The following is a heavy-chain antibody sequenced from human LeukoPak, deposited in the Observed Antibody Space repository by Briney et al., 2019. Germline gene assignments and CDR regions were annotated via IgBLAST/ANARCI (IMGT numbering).Heavy chain of an antibody. V-gene: IGHV4-30-4*01. J-gene: IGHJ1*01. Sequence: SQTLSLTCTVSGGSISSGDYYWRWIRQPPGKGLEWIVYIYYSGTTYYNPSLKSRVTISVDTSKSQFSLKLSSVTAADTAVYYCATRYCSGGNCYAGDFQHWGQGTLVTVSS. D-gene: IGHD2-15*01. CDR2: IYYSGTT. CDR1: GGSISSGDYY. CDR3: ATRYCSGGNCYAGDFQH.